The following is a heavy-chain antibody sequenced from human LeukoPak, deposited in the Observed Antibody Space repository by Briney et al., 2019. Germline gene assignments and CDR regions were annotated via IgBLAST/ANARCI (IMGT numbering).Heavy chain of an antibody. V-gene: IGHV1-2*02. J-gene: IGHJ6*03. CDR3: AKDLTLRFFDWLSNYYMDV. CDR2: INPNSGGT. CDR1: GYTFTGYY. D-gene: IGHD3-9*01. Sequence: GASVKVSCKASGYTFTGYYMHWVRQAPGQGLEWMGWINPNSGGTNYAQKFQGRVTMTTKTSISAAYMELSELRSDDTAIYYCAKDLTLRFFDWLSNYYMDVWGKGTTVTISS.